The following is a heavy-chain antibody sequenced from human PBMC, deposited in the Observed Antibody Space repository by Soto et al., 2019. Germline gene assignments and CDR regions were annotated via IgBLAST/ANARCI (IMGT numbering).Heavy chain of an antibody. CDR2: IHFSGST. Sequence: TLSLTCTVSGVSISSGTYYWAWIRQHPGKGLEWIGYIHFSGSTYYNPSLKSRASMSVDTSRNQFSLKVVSVTAADTAVYYCARASGSWDVLDPWGQGTLVTVSS. CDR1: GVSISSGTYY. CDR3: ARASGSWDVLDP. V-gene: IGHV4-31*03. D-gene: IGHD6-13*01. J-gene: IGHJ5*02.